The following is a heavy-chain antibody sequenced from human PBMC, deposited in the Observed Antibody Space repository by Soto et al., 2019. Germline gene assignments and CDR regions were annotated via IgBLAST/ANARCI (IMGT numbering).Heavy chain of an antibody. CDR3: AIDSRWLVRNYYHYAMDV. V-gene: IGHV3-43*01. D-gene: IGHD6-19*01. J-gene: IGHJ6*02. CDR2: IDGKGTI. Sequence: GGSLRLCCIASGFRFKTYTMHWVRQTPEKGLEWVCLIDGKGTIYYADSVRGRFSVSRDNTRNLVSLQIDSLRVEDTALYYCAIDSRWLVRNYYHYAMDVWGQGTTVTVSS. CDR1: GFRFKTYT.